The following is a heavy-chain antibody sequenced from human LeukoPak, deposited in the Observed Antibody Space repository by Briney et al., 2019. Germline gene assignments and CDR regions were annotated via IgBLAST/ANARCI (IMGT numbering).Heavy chain of an antibody. D-gene: IGHD6-6*01. CDR1: GFTFSSYA. V-gene: IGHV3-23*01. J-gene: IGHJ4*02. Sequence: TGGSLRLSCAASGFTFSSYAMSWVRQAPGKGLEWVSAISGSGDSTYYADSVKGRFTISRDNSKNTLYLQMNSLRAEDTAVYYCAKDDIAARPFDHWGQGTLVTVSS. CDR3: AKDDIAARPFDH. CDR2: ISGSGDST.